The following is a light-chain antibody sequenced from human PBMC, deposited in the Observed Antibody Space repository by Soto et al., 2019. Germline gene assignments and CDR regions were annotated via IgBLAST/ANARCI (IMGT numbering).Light chain of an antibody. V-gene: IGKV1-5*03. Sequence: DIQMTQSPSTLSASVGDRVTITCRASQSISSWLAWYQQKPGKAPKLLIYKASSLESGVPPRFSGSGSGKEFTLTISSLQPDDFATYYCQQYNSYSWTFGQGNKVEIK. J-gene: IGKJ1*01. CDR1: QSISSW. CDR3: QQYNSYSWT. CDR2: KAS.